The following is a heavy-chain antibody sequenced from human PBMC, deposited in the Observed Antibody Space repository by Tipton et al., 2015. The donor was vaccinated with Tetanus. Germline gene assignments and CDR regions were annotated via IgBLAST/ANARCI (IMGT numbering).Heavy chain of an antibody. CDR1: GGSISSYY. V-gene: IGHV4-59*08. Sequence: TLSLTCTVSGGSISSYYWSWIRQPPGKGLEWIGYIYYSGGTNYNPSLKSRVTILVDTSKNQFSLKLGSVTAADTAVYYCARQITAADAFDTWGQGTMVTVSS. J-gene: IGHJ3*02. CDR2: IYYSGGT. CDR3: ARQITAADAFDT. D-gene: IGHD3-16*01.